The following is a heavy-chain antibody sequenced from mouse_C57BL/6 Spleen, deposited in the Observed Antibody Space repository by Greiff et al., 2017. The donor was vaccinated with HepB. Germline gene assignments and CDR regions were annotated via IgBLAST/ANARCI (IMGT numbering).Heavy chain of an antibody. J-gene: IGHJ2*01. CDR1: GYTFTSYW. Sequence: QVQLQQPGAELVKPGASVKMSCKASGYTFTSYWITWVKQRPGQGLEWIGDIYPGSGSTNYNEKFKSKATLTVDTSSSTAYMQLSSLTSEDSAVYYCARSGYYYGSSLLDYWGQGTTLTVSS. D-gene: IGHD1-1*01. V-gene: IGHV1-55*01. CDR3: ARSGYYYGSSLLDY. CDR2: IYPGSGST.